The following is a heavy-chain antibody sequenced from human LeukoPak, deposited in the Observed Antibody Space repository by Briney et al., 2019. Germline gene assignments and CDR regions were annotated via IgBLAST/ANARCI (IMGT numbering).Heavy chain of an antibody. V-gene: IGHV3-30*04. D-gene: IGHD2-2*01. J-gene: IGHJ6*04. CDR1: GFTFSSYA. Sequence: PGGSLRLSCAASGFTFSSYAMHWVRQAPGKGLEWVAVISYDGSNKYYADSVKGRFTISRDSSKNTLYLRMNSLRAEDTAVYYCARVDCSSTSCWGSYYGMDVWGKGTTVTVSS. CDR3: ARVDCSSTSCWGSYYGMDV. CDR2: ISYDGSNK.